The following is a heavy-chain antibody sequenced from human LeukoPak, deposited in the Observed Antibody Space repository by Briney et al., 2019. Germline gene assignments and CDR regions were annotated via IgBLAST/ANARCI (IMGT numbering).Heavy chain of an antibody. Sequence: GGSLRLSCAASGFTFSSYALTWARQAPGKGLEWVSGISGGGVTTYYADSVKGRFTISRDNSKNTLYLQMNSLRADDTAIYYCARNQQLGGHSYYYYGMDVWGQGTTVTVSS. J-gene: IGHJ6*02. CDR1: GFTFSSYA. D-gene: IGHD3-16*01. CDR3: ARNQQLGGHSYYYYGMDV. CDR2: ISGGGVTT. V-gene: IGHV3-23*01.